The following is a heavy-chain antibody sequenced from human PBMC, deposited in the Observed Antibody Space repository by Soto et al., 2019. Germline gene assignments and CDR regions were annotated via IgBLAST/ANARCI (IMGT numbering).Heavy chain of an antibody. J-gene: IGHJ4*02. CDR3: ARGTDVVNY. CDR2: IYYTGST. Sequence: SETLSLTCTVSGVSISPYYWGWIRQPPGKGLELIGHIYYTGSTNYNPSLKSRATISVDTSKNQFSLTLSSVTAAYTAVYYCARGTDVVNYWGEGTLVTVAS. V-gene: IGHV4-59*01. CDR1: GVSISPYY. D-gene: IGHD3-22*01.